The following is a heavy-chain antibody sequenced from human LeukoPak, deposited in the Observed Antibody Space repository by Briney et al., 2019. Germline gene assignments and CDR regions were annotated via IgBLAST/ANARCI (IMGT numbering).Heavy chain of an antibody. CDR3: ARDLTVTTAFDI. CDR1: GYTFTTYA. Sequence: ASVKVSCKASGYTFTTYAISWVRQAPGQGLEWMGWISAYNGNTNYAQKLQGRVTMTTDTSTSTAYMELRSLRSDDTAVYYCARDLTVTTAFDIWGQGTVVTVSS. V-gene: IGHV1-18*01. CDR2: ISAYNGNT. D-gene: IGHD4-17*01. J-gene: IGHJ3*02.